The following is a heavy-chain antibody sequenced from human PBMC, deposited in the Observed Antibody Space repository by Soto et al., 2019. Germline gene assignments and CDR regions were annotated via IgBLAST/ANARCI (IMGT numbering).Heavy chain of an antibody. V-gene: IGHV4-31*03. D-gene: IGHD2-15*01. CDR1: GDSIKSGGHY. CDR2: INFSGGT. J-gene: IGHJ4*02. Sequence: QVQLQESGPGLVKPSQTLSLTCTVSGDSIKSGGHYWSWIRQHPGKGLEWIGHINFSGGTYYNPSLKSRLAISLDRSKNQFSLRLTSVTAADTALYYCARLGAVPPAQVDSWGQGTLVTVSS. CDR3: ARLGAVPPAQVDS.